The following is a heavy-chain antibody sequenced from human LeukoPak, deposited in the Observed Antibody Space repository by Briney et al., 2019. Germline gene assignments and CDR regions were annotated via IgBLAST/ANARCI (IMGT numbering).Heavy chain of an antibody. J-gene: IGHJ3*02. D-gene: IGHD2-15*01. Sequence: SENLSLTCTVSGGSISSGVYYCSWIRQPAGKGLEWIGRIYTSGSTNYNPSLKSRVTISVDTSKNQLSLKLSSVTAADTAIYYCARGKGLSDAFDIWGQGTMVTVSS. V-gene: IGHV4-61*02. CDR3: ARGKGLSDAFDI. CDR2: IYTSGST. CDR1: GGSISSGVYY.